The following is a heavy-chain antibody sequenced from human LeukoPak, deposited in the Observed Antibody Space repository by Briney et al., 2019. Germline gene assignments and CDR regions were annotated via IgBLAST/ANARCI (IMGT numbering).Heavy chain of an antibody. CDR3: ATFFCSRSNRLDY. CDR2: IYHGGST. D-gene: IGHD3-3*01. Sequence: PSETLSLTCTVSGASVSGYYWSWIWQPPGKGLEWIGYIYHGGSTIYNPSLKSRVTISVDTSKNQFSLKRSEVTAVDSGVYFGATFFCSRSNRLDYWGQGTVVTVSS. CDR1: GASVSGYY. V-gene: IGHV4-59*02. J-gene: IGHJ4*02.